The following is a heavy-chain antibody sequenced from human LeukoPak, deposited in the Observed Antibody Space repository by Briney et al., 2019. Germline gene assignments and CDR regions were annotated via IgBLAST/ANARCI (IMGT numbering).Heavy chain of an antibody. V-gene: IGHV1-18*01. CDR1: GYTFYHYG. Sequence: ASVTVSCKASGYTFYHYGISWVRQAPGQGLEWMGWITGYNANTNYAQKFQGRVTMTIDTSTTTVFMELRSLESDDTAVYFCARHTSGIYIPDGALEIWGQGTMVTVSS. CDR2: ITGYNANT. J-gene: IGHJ3*02. D-gene: IGHD1-26*01. CDR3: ARHTSGIYIPDGALEI.